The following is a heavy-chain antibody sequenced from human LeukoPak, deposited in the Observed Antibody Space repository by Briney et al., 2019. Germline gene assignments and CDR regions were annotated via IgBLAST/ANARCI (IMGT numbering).Heavy chain of an antibody. CDR2: IIPIFGTA. CDR1: GGTFSSYA. J-gene: IGHJ4*02. V-gene: IGHV1-69*05. Sequence: SVKVSCXASGGTFSSYAISWVRQAPGQGLEWMGRIIPIFGTANYAQKFQGRVTITTDESTSTAYMELSSLRSEDTAVYYCASGYSYGPYYFDYWGQGTLVTVSS. D-gene: IGHD5-18*01. CDR3: ASGYSYGPYYFDY.